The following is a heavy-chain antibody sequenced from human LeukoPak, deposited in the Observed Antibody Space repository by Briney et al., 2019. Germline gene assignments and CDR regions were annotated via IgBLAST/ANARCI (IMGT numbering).Heavy chain of an antibody. CDR1: GFTFSSYS. J-gene: IGHJ4*02. CDR2: ISSSSSTI. CDR3: ARDRGYCSGGSCYGG. V-gene: IGHV3-48*04. Sequence: GGSLRLSCAASGFTFSSYSMNWVRQAPGKGLEWVSYISSSSSTIYYADSVKGRFTISRDNAKNSLYLQMNSLRAEDTAVYYCARDRGYCSGGSCYGGWGQGTLVTVSS. D-gene: IGHD2-15*01.